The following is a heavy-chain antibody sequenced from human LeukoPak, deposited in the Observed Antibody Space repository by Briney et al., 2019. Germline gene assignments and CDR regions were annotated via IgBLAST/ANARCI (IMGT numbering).Heavy chain of an antibody. CDR1: GFTFGSYG. D-gene: IGHD2-21*02. CDR2: ISYDGSNK. Sequence: GGSLRLSCAASGFTFGSYGMHWVRQAPGKGLEWVAVISYDGSNKYYADSVKGRFTISRDNSKNTLSLQMNSLRAEDTAVYYCAKDLERHIVVVTASAVDYWGQGTLVTVSS. V-gene: IGHV3-30*18. CDR3: AKDLERHIVVVTASAVDY. J-gene: IGHJ4*02.